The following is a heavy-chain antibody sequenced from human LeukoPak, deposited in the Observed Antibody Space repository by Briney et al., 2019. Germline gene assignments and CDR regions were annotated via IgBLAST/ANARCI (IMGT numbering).Heavy chain of an antibody. CDR1: GGTFSSYA. J-gene: IGHJ4*02. CDR3: ARGLVEGSGTYGSGSFDY. Sequence: ASVKVSCKASGGTFSSYAISWVRQAPGQGLEWMGGIIPIFGTANYAQKFQGRVTITTDESTSTAYMELSSLRSEDTAVYYCARGLVEGSGTYGSGSFDYRGQGTLVTVSS. V-gene: IGHV1-69*05. CDR2: IIPIFGTA. D-gene: IGHD3-10*01.